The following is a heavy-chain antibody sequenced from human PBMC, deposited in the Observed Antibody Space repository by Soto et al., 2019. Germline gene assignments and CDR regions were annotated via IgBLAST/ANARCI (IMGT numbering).Heavy chain of an antibody. Sequence: QVQLQESGPGLVKPSETLSLTCTVSGASISSDYWSWIRQPPGKGLEWIGYAYSSGSAIYNPSLKSRVTISLDTSKSQFSLKLSSVTAADTAVYYCARRTISGVITDYVDYWGQGTLVTVSS. J-gene: IGHJ4*02. CDR3: ARRTISGVITDYVDY. V-gene: IGHV4-59*08. D-gene: IGHD3-3*01. CDR2: AYSSGSA. CDR1: GASISSDY.